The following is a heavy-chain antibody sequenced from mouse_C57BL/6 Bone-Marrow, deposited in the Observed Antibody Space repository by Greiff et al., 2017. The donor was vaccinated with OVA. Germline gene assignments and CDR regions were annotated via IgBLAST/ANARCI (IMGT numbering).Heavy chain of an antibody. V-gene: IGHV1-64*01. CDR2: IHPNSGST. CDR3: ARGTYYYGSSYVLYYYAMDY. D-gene: IGHD1-1*01. CDR1: GYTFTSYW. J-gene: IGHJ4*01. Sequence: QVQLQQPGAELVKPGASVKLSCKASGYTFTSYWMHWVKQRPGQGLEWIGMIHPNSGSTNCNEKFKSKATLTVDKSSSTAYMQLSSLTSEDSAVYYCARGTYYYGSSYVLYYYAMDYWGQGTSVTVSS.